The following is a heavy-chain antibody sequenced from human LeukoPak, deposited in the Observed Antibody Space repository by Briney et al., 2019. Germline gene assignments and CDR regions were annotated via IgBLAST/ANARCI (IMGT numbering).Heavy chain of an antibody. V-gene: IGHV1-69*01. Sequence: TGGSLRLSCAASGFTFSSYAISWVRQAPGQGLEWMGGIIPIFGTANYAQKFQGRVTITADESTSTAYMELSSLRSEDTAVYYCATLLRYYYGSGSYHGVFNYYGMDVWGQGTTVTVSS. CDR2: IIPIFGTA. CDR1: GFTFSSYA. CDR3: ATLLRYYYGSGSYHGVFNYYGMDV. J-gene: IGHJ6*02. D-gene: IGHD3-10*01.